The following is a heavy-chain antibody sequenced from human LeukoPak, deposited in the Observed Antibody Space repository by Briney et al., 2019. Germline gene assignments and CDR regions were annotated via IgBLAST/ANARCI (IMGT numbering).Heavy chain of an antibody. J-gene: IGHJ1*01. CDR3: AKPERNVVVTPIHGYFQH. CDR1: GFTFSNAS. D-gene: IGHD2-21*02. CDR2: IKSKTDGGTT. Sequence: GGSLRLSCAASGFTFSNASMNWVRQAPGKGLEWVGRIKSKTDGGTTDYAAPVKGRFTISRDDSKNTLYLQMSSLRAEDTAVYYCAKPERNVVVTPIHGYFQHWGQGTLVSVSS. V-gene: IGHV3-15*07.